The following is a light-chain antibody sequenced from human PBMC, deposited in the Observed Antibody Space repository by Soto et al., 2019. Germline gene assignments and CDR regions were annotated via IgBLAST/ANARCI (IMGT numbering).Light chain of an antibody. CDR1: QAVRGNY. CDR3: QQYGSSPWT. CDR2: SAS. Sequence: EIVLTQSPGTLSLSPGETATLSCRASQAVRGNYLAWYQQRPGKAPRLLISSASTRGAGIPDRFSGGGSGTDFTLTINTLDPEDFAVYHCQQYGSSPWTFGQGTMVEIK. V-gene: IGKV3-20*01. J-gene: IGKJ1*01.